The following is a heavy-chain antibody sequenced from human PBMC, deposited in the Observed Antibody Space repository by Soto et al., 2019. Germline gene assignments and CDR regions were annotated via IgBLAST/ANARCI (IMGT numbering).Heavy chain of an antibody. D-gene: IGHD2-8*02. CDR1: GGSFSGYY. V-gene: IGHV4-34*01. Sequence: SETLSLTCAVYGGSFSGYYLTWIRQPPGTGLEWIGEINHSGSTNYNPSLKSRVTISVDTSKNQFSLKLTSVTAADTAVYYCARDKITGLFDYWGQGTLVTVS. CDR3: ARDKITGLFDY. CDR2: INHSGST. J-gene: IGHJ4*02.